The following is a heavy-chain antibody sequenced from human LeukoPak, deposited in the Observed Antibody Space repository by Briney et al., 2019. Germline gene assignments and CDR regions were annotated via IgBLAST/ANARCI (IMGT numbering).Heavy chain of an antibody. V-gene: IGHV4-34*01. CDR2: INHSGST. CDR3: ARDAYYDSSGYRKDAFDI. Sequence: PSETLSLTCAVYGGSFSGYYWSWIRQPPGKGLEWIGEINHSGSTNYNPSLKSRVTISVDTSKNQFSLKLNSVTAADTAVYYCARDAYYDSSGYRKDAFDIWGQGTMVTVSS. D-gene: IGHD3-22*01. CDR1: GGSFSGYY. J-gene: IGHJ3*02.